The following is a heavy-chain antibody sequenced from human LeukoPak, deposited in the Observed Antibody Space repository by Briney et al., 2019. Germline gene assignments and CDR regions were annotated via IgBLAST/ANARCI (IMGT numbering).Heavy chain of an antibody. CDR3: ARVDPDSSSTLEVFDY. CDR1: GGSISSYY. D-gene: IGHD6-6*01. J-gene: IGHJ4*02. Sequence: SETLSLTCTVSGGSISSYYWSWIRQPPGKGLERIGYIYYSGSTNYNPSLKSRVTISVDTSKNQFSLKLSSVTAADTAVYYCARVDPDSSSTLEVFDYWGQGTLVTVSS. V-gene: IGHV4-59*01. CDR2: IYYSGST.